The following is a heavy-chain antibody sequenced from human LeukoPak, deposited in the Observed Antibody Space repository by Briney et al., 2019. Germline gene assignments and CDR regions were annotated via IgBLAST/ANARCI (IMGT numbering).Heavy chain of an antibody. V-gene: IGHV4-34*01. CDR2: INHSGST. D-gene: IGHD2-15*01. CDR1: GGSSSGYY. Sequence: SETLSLTCAVYGGSSSGYYWSWIRQPPGKGLEWIGEINHSGSTNYNPSLKSRVTISVDTSKNQFSLKLSSVTAADTAVYYCARGRSPSRILYYYGMDVWGQGTTVTVSS. CDR3: ARGRSPSRILYYYGMDV. J-gene: IGHJ6*02.